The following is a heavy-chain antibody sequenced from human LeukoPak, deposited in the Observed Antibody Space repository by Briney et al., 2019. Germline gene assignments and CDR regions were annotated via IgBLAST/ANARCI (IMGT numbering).Heavy chain of an antibody. V-gene: IGHV3-21*01. J-gene: IGHJ6*03. CDR2: ISSSSIYK. CDR1: GFTFSSYS. CDR3: AREGMRAYYYYMDV. Sequence: GGSLRLSCAASGFTFSSYSMNWVRQAPGKGLEWVSSISSSSIYKYYADSVKGRFTISRDNAKKSLYLQMNSLRAADTAVYYCAREGMRAYYYYMDVWGKGTTVTVSS. D-gene: IGHD3-10*01.